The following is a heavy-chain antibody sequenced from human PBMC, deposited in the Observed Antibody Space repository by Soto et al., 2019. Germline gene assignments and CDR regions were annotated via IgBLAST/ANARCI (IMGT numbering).Heavy chain of an antibody. CDR1: GYSFTSYW. J-gene: IGHJ4*02. CDR2: IYPGDSDT. CDR3: ARLFFSEGYCSGGSCYYFDY. V-gene: IGHV5-51*01. D-gene: IGHD2-15*01. Sequence: GESLKISCKGSGYSFTSYWIGWVRQMPGKGLEWMGIIYPGDSDTRYSPAFQGQGTISADKSISTAYLQWSSLKASDTAMYYCARLFFSEGYCSGGSCYYFDYWGQGTLVTVSS.